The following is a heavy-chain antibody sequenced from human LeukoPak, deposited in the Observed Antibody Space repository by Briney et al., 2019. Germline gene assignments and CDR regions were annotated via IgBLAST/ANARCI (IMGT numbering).Heavy chain of an antibody. J-gene: IGHJ4*02. CDR3: TRVGYIDEGIDY. V-gene: IGHV3-7*04. CDR1: GFTFSNYA. CDR2: IKQDGSKK. D-gene: IGHD5-24*01. Sequence: GGSLRLSCAASGFTFSNYAMHWVRQAPGKGLEWVANIKQDGSKKSYVDSVKGRFTISRDNAKNSLYLQMNSLRAEDTAIYYCTRVGYIDEGIDYWGQGTLVTVSS.